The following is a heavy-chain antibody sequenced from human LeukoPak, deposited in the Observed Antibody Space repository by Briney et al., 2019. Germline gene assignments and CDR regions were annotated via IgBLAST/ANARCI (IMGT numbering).Heavy chain of an antibody. J-gene: IGHJ3*02. CDR3: ARHDGYKPAFDI. Sequence: SETLSLTCTVSGGSISSYYWSWLRQPPGKGLEWIGYIYYSGSTNYNPSLKSRVTISVDTSKNQFSLKLSSVTAADTAVYYCARHDGYKPAFDIWGQGTMVTVSS. CDR1: GGSISSYY. CDR2: IYYSGST. V-gene: IGHV4-59*08. D-gene: IGHD5-12*01.